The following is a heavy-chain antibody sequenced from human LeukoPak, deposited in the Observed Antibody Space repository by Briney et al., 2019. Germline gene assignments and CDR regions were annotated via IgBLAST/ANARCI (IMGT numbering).Heavy chain of an antibody. V-gene: IGHV4-39*07. CDR2: IYYSGST. D-gene: IGHD3-10*01. J-gene: IGHJ4*02. Sequence: PSETLSLTCTVSGGSISSSSYYWGWIRQPPGKGLEWIGSIYYSGSTYYNPSLKSRVTISVDTSKNQFSLKLSSVTAADTAVYYCARGVLLWFGELYYFDYWGQGTLVTVSS. CDR1: GGSISSSSYY. CDR3: ARGVLLWFGELYYFDY.